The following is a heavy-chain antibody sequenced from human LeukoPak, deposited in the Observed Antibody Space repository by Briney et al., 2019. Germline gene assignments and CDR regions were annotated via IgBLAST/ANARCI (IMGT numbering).Heavy chain of an antibody. CDR1: GGSFSGYY. CDR3: ARWLQMGRYYYGMDV. CDR2: INHSGST. D-gene: IGHD5-24*01. V-gene: IGHV4-34*01. J-gene: IGHJ6*02. Sequence: SETLSLTCAVYGGSFSGYYWSWIRQPPGKGLEWIGEINHSGSTNYNPSLKSRVTISVDTSKNQSSLKLSSVTAADTAVYYCARWLQMGRYYYGMDVWGQGTTVTVSS.